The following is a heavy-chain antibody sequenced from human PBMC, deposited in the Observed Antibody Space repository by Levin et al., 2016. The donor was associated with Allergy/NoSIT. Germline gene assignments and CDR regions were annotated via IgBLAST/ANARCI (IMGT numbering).Heavy chain of an antibody. CDR3: ARHGYYLYGSGTVTNYAMDV. D-gene: IGHD3-10*01. CDR1: GYIFSTYW. Sequence: KVSCKASGYIFSTYWIGWVRQMPGKGLEWMGIIYPDDSNTKYSPSFQGQVTVSADRSINTAYLHWSSLRASDTAIYYCARHGYYLYGSGTVTNYAMDVWGQGTTVTVSS. J-gene: IGHJ6*02. V-gene: IGHV5-51*01. CDR2: IYPDDSNT.